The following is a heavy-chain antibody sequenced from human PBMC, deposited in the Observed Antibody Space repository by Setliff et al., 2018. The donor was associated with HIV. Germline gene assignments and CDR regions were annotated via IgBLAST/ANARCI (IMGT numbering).Heavy chain of an antibody. CDR1: GGTFSSYA. J-gene: IGHJ4*02. D-gene: IGHD3-10*01. CDR2: IIPIFGTA. CDR3: ARRVLSRTMVRGSYFDY. Sequence: SVKVSCKDTGGTFSSYAISWVRQAPGQGLAWMGGIIPIFGTANYAQKFQGRVTITADESTSTAYMELRSLRSEDTAVYYCARRVLSRTMVRGSYFDYWGQGTLVTVSS. V-gene: IGHV1-69*13.